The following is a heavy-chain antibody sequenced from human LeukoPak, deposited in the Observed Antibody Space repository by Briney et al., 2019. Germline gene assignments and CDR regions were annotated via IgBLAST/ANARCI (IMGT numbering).Heavy chain of an antibody. CDR3: AREGLWVGLDSGKTRQAYWES. D-gene: IGHD2-21*01. CDR1: GFTFSNYW. V-gene: IGHV3-7*04. J-gene: IGHJ3*01. CDR2: IKEDGSEK. Sequence: GGSLRLSCAASGFTFSNYWMSWVRQAPGKGLKWVANIKEDGSEKYYADSVKDRFTISRDNAKNSLNLQMNSLRAEDTAVYYCAREGLWVGLDSGKTRQAYWESWGQGTMVTVSS.